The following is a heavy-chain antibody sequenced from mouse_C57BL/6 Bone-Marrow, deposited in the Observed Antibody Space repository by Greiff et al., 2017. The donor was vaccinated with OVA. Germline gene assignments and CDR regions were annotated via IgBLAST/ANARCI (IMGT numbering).Heavy chain of an antibody. V-gene: IGHV1-59*01. CDR1: GYTFTSYW. D-gene: IGHD1-3*01. CDR2: IDPSDSYP. Sequence: QVQLQQPGAELVRPGTSVKLSCKASGYTFTSYWMHWVKQRPGQGLEWIGVIDPSDSYPNYNQKFKGKATLTVDTSSSKAYMQRSSRTSEDSAVYYCARRRVGDFGVWGTGTTVTVSS. CDR3: ARRRVGDFGV. J-gene: IGHJ1*03.